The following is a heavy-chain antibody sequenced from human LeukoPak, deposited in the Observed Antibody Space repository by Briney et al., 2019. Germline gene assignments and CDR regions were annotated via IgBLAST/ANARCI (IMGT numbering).Heavy chain of an antibody. J-gene: IGHJ1*01. CDR3: ARAHYYDSSDYGGIEH. CDR1: GYTFTGYY. CDR2: INPSGGST. V-gene: IGHV1-46*01. Sequence: GASVKVSCKASGYTFTGYYMHWVRQAPGQGLEWMGIINPSGGSTNYAQKFQGRVTMTRDTSTSTVYMELSSLRSEDTAVYYCARAHYYDSSDYGGIEHWGQGTLVTVSS. D-gene: IGHD3-22*01.